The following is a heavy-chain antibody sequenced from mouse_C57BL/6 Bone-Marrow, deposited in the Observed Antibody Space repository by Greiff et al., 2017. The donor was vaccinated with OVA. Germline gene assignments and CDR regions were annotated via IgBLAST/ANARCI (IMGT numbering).Heavy chain of an antibody. Sequence: EVQLLQSGGDLVKPGASVKLSCAASGFTFSSYGMSWVRQTPDKRLEWVATISSGGSYTYYPDSLKGRSTISIDKSKNTLYLQMSSLKSEDAAMYDCARHPNDYYFAYWGQGTLVTVSA. V-gene: IGHV5-6*01. CDR1: GFTFSSYG. D-gene: IGHD2-3*01. CDR2: ISSGGSYT. CDR3: ARHPNDYYFAY. J-gene: IGHJ3*01.